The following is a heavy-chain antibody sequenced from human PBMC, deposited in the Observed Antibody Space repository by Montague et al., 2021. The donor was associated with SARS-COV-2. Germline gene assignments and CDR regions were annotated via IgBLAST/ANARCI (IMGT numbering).Heavy chain of an antibody. CDR2: TCYRSKWYN. D-gene: IGHD2-2*01. CDR1: GDSVSSNIAP. Sequence: ISGDSVSSNIAPWNWIRQSPSRGLEWLGRTCYRSKWYNDYAESVKSRITIDPDTSKHQFSLHLNSVTPEDTAVYYCARIPVGSKYYFDFWGQGTLVTVSS. CDR3: ARIPVGSKYYFDF. J-gene: IGHJ4*02. V-gene: IGHV6-1*01.